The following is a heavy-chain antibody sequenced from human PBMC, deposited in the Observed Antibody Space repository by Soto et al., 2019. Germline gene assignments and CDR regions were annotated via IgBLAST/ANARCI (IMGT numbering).Heavy chain of an antibody. CDR2: TYYRSKWYN. CDR1: GDSVAANTGA. Sequence: SQTLSPTCASSGDSVAANTGAWNWISHSPSRGLEWLGRTYYRSKWYNDYAVSVKSRITISPDTSKNQFSLQLDSVTPEDTAVYYCAGEDNHDAFDIWGQGTMVTVS. J-gene: IGHJ3*02. CDR3: AGEDNHDAFDI. V-gene: IGHV6-1*01.